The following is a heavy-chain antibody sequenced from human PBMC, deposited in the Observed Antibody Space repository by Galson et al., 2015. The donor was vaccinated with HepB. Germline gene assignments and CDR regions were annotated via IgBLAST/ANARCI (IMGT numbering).Heavy chain of an antibody. CDR2: ISYDGSNK. CDR3: ARSASWGDQLPDY. V-gene: IGHV3-30*04. J-gene: IGHJ4*02. CDR1: GFTFSSYA. Sequence: SLRLSCAASGFTFSSYAMHWVRQAPGKGLEWVAVISYDGSNKYYADSVKGRFTISRDNSKNTLYLQMNSLRAEDTAVYYCARSASWGDQLPDYWGQGTLVTVSS. D-gene: IGHD2-2*01.